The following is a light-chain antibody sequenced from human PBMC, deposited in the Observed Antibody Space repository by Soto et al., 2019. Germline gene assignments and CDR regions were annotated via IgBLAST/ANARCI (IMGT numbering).Light chain of an antibody. CDR2: EVS. Sequence: QSALTQPASVSGSPGQSITISCTGTSGDVGNFNLVSWYQHHPGKAPNLIIYEVSKRPSGVSNRFSGSKSGNTASLTISGLQAEDEADYYCCSYAVGSIYVLFGGGTKLTVL. CDR1: SGDVGNFNL. J-gene: IGLJ2*01. V-gene: IGLV2-23*02. CDR3: CSYAVGSIYVL.